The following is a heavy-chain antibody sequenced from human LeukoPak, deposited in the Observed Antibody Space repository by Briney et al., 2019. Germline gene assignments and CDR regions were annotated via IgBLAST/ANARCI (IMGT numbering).Heavy chain of an antibody. D-gene: IGHD2-15*01. CDR1: GFTFSNHA. V-gene: IGHV3-23*01. CDR2: ISGSGAST. Sequence: TGGSLRLSCVASGFTFSNHAMNWVRQAPGKGPEWVSAISGSGASTYYADSVKGRLTISRDNSKNTLYLQMNSLRAEDTAVYYCAKEHMAAAVYYFDYWGQGTLVTVSS. J-gene: IGHJ4*02. CDR3: AKEHMAAAVYYFDY.